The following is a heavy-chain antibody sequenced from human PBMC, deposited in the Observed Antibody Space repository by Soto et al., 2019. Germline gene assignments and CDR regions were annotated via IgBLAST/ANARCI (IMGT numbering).Heavy chain of an antibody. V-gene: IGHV1-18*01. CDR3: AKNGQPPYYYYGMDV. J-gene: IGHJ6*02. D-gene: IGHD2-8*01. Sequence: GPEVKKPGASVKVSCKASGYTFSRYGISGVRQAPGQGLEWMGWISGYNGDTIYAQKVQGRVTMTIDTSTYTAYMELRSLTSDDTAIYYCAKNGQPPYYYYGMDVWGQGTTVTVSS. CDR1: GYTFSRYG. CDR2: ISGYNGDT.